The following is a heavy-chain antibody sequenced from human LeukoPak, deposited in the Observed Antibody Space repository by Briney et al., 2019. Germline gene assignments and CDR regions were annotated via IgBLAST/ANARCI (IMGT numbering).Heavy chain of an antibody. Sequence: GESLKISCQGSGYSFTTHWIAWVRQMPGKGLEWMGIIYPRDSDTRYSPSFQGQVTISADKSINTAYLQWSSLKASDSAIYYCAKRGGYVGYNYMDVWGKGTTVTVSS. CDR2: IYPRDSDT. J-gene: IGHJ6*03. CDR3: AKRGGYVGYNYMDV. V-gene: IGHV5-51*01. D-gene: IGHD5-24*01. CDR1: GYSFTTHW.